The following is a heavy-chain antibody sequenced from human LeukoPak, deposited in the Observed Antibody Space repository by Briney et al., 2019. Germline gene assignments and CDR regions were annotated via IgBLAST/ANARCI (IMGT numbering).Heavy chain of an antibody. CDR3: ARGRDGYNYALDI. D-gene: IGHD5-24*01. CDR2: IYSGGST. Sequence: GGSLRLSCAASGFTVSSNYMSWVRQAPGKGLEWVSVIYSGGSTYYADSVKGRFTISRDNSKNTLYLQMNSLRAEDTAVYYCARGRDGYNYALDIWGQGTMVTVSS. V-gene: IGHV3-53*01. CDR1: GFTVSSNY. J-gene: IGHJ3*02.